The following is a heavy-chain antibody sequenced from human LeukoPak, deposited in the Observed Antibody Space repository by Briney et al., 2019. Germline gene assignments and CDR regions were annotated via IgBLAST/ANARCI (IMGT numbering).Heavy chain of an antibody. D-gene: IGHD2-2*01. CDR2: ISAYNGNT. V-gene: IGHV1-18*01. CDR1: GYTFTSYG. Sequence: GASVKVSCKASGYTFTSYGISWVRQAPGQGLEWMGWISAYNGNTNYAQKLQGRVTMTTDTSTSTAYMELRSLRSDDTAVYYCARADIVVVPSALYNYYYGMDVGGQGTTVTVSS. CDR3: ARADIVVVPSALYNYYYGMDV. J-gene: IGHJ6*02.